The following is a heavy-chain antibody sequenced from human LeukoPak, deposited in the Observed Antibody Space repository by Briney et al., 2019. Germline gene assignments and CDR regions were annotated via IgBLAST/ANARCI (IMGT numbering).Heavy chain of an antibody. Sequence: LGESLKISCKGSGYSFTSYWIGWVRQMPGKGLEWMGIIYPGDSDTRYSPSFQGQVTISADKSISTVYLQWSSLKASDTAMYYCARLNAAAVEYYFDYWGQGTLVTVSS. V-gene: IGHV5-51*01. CDR3: ARLNAAAVEYYFDY. D-gene: IGHD6-13*01. CDR2: IYPGDSDT. J-gene: IGHJ4*02. CDR1: GYSFTSYW.